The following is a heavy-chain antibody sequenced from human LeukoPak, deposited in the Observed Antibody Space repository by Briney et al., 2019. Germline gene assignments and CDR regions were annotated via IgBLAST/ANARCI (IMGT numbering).Heavy chain of an antibody. Sequence: SETLSLTCAVYGGSFSSYYWGWIRQPPGKGLEWIGSIYYSGSTYYNPSLKSRVTISVDTSKNQFSLKLSSVTAADTAVYYCARSYGSTVTTGEFGYWGQGTLVTVSS. CDR1: GGSFSSYY. V-gene: IGHV4-39*01. CDR3: ARSYGSTVTTGEFGY. D-gene: IGHD4-11*01. CDR2: IYYSGST. J-gene: IGHJ4*02.